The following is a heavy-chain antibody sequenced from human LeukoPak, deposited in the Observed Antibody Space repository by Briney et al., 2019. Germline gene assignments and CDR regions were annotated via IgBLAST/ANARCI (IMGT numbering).Heavy chain of an antibody. CDR2: IYSDGST. CDR3: ARDLTSLSSGSYGGS. Sequence: PGGSLRLSCTASGFTVSSNYMSWVRQAPGKGLEWISGIYSDGSTYYADSVKGRFTISRDNSKNTMYLQMNSLRVEGTAVYYCARDLTSLSSGSYGGSWGQGTLVTVSS. D-gene: IGHD1-26*01. V-gene: IGHV3-53*01. CDR1: GFTVSSNY. J-gene: IGHJ5*02.